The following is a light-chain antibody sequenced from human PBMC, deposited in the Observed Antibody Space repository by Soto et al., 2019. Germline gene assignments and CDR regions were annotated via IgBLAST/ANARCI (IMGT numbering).Light chain of an antibody. Sequence: DVVMTQTPLSLSVAPGQRASISFNASQSLLHITGETFLFWYLQKPGQSPQLLIYEVSTRVSGVPDRFSGSGSGTDFTLEISRVETDDVGIYYCMQSTQLPPTFGQGTRLEIK. CDR1: QSLLHITGETF. CDR2: EVS. CDR3: MQSTQLPPT. J-gene: IGKJ5*01. V-gene: IGKV2D-29*02.